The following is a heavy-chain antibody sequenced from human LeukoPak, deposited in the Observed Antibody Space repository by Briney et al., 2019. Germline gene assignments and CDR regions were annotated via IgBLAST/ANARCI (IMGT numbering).Heavy chain of an antibody. CDR2: IYYSGST. CDR3: ARVERGLVAFDI. J-gene: IGHJ3*02. CDR1: GGSISSGDYY. V-gene: IGHV4-30-4*01. D-gene: IGHD5-24*01. Sequence: SQTLSLTCTVSGGSISSGDYYWSWIRQPPGKGLEWIGYIYYSGSTYYNPSLKSRVTISVDTSKNQFSLKLSSVTAADTAVYYCARVERGLVAFDIWGQGTMVTVSS.